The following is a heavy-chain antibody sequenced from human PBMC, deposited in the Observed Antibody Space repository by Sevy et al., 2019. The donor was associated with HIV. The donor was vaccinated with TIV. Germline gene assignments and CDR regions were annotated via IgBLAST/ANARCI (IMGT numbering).Heavy chain of an antibody. V-gene: IGHV3-33*08. CDR2: IYYDGNNK. CDR3: ARDLGIAVAPDY. D-gene: IGHD6-19*01. J-gene: IGHJ4*02. CDR1: GFTFNTYG. Sequence: GGSLRLSCAASGFTFNTYGMHWVRQAPGKGLEWVALIYYDGNNKVYADSVKGRFTISRDNSKNTLFLQMNSLRAEDTACDYCARDLGIAVAPDYWGQGTLVTVSS.